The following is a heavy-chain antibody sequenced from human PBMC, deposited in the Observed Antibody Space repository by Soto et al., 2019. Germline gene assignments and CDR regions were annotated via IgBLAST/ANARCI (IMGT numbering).Heavy chain of an antibody. CDR1: GGSISSSSYY. J-gene: IGHJ6*02. V-gene: IGHV4-39*01. D-gene: IGHD6-13*01. CDR2: IYYSGST. CDR3: ATHIRAAARKTRTYGMDV. Sequence: SETLSLTRTVSGGSISSSSYYWGWIRQPPGKGLEWIGSIYYSGSTYYNPSLKSRVTISVDTSKNQFSLKLSSVTAADTAVYYCATHIRAAARKTRTYGMDVWGQGTTVTVSS.